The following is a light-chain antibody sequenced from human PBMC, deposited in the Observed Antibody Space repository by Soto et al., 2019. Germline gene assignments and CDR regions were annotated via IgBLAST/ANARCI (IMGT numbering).Light chain of an antibody. J-gene: IGKJ5*01. CDR1: QSVRSY. V-gene: IGKV3-11*01. CDR3: QQRRNWPPIT. CDR2: DAS. Sequence: PGEGATLSCRASQSVRSYLAWYQQKPGQAPRLLIYDASNRATGIPARFSGSGSGTDFTLTISSLEPEDFAVYYCQQRRNWPPITFGQGTRLEIK.